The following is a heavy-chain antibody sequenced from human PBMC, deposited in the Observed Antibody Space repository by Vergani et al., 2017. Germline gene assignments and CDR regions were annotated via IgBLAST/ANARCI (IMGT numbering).Heavy chain of an antibody. CDR3: ARDHGIYYGSGILFDY. CDR1: GGSITSSSYY. CDR2: IYHSGGA. Sequence: QLHLQESGPGLVKPSETLSLTCTVSGGSITSSSYYWGWIRQPPGKGLEWIGNIYHSGGAYYNPSLKGRVTISVDTSKNQFSLEVTSVTAADTAVYYCARDHGIYYGSGILFDYWGQGTLVTVSS. J-gene: IGHJ4*02. V-gene: IGHV4-39*02. D-gene: IGHD3-10*01.